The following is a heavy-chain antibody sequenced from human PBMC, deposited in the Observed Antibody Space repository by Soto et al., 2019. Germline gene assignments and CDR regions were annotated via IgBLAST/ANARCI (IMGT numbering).Heavy chain of an antibody. V-gene: IGHV3-74*01. Sequence: EVRLVESGGGLVQPGGSLRLSCAASGFTFSSYWMHWVRQAPGKGLVWVSRINNDGSGTHYADSVKGRFTISRDNAKNTLYLQMNSLRAEDTAGYYCVREPVAVEYGMDVWGQGTTVTVSS. CDR1: GFTFSSYW. D-gene: IGHD2-15*01. CDR2: INNDGSGT. CDR3: VREPVAVEYGMDV. J-gene: IGHJ6*02.